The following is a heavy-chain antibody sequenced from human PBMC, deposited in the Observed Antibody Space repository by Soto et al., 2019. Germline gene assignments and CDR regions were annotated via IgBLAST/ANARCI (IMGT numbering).Heavy chain of an antibody. D-gene: IGHD3-10*01. CDR3: ARVDTMVRGVIIRDSKWYVDL. V-gene: IGHV3-7*05. CDR1: GFTFSSYW. J-gene: IGHJ2*01. CDR2: IKQDGSEK. Sequence: EVQLVESGGGLVQPGGSLRLSCAASGFTFSSYWMSWVRQAPGKGLEWVANIKQDGSEKYYVDSVKGRFTISRDNAKNYLYLQKNSPRAEDTAVYYCARVDTMVRGVIIRDSKWYVDLWGRGTLVNVSS.